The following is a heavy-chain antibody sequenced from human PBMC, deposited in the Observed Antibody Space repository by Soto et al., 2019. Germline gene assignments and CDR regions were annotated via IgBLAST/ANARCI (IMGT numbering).Heavy chain of an antibody. CDR2: MSYDGSDT. Sequence: GALRLSCVGSGFIFSNNGMHWVRQTPGKGLEWVAFMSYDGSDTFYADSVKGRFTISRDNSKNTLFLHMSNLRAEDTAMYYCTIVRVADSALDHWGQGALVTVSS. J-gene: IGHJ4*02. V-gene: IGHV3-30*02. CDR3: TIVRVADSALDH. D-gene: IGHD3-10*02. CDR1: GFIFSNNG.